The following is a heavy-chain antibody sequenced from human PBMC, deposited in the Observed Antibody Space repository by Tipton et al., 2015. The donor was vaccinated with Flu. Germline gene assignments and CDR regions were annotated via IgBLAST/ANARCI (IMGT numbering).Heavy chain of an antibody. CDR1: GFSFSNSW. CDR2: IKQDGSEK. V-gene: IGHV3-7*01. Sequence: GSLRLSCAASGFSFSNSWMDWVRQTPGKGLEWVAKIKQDGSEKYYVDSVKGRFTISRDNAKNSLYLQMNSLRAEDTAVYYCSKSLDYWGQGTLVTVSS. J-gene: IGHJ4*02. CDR3: SKSLDY.